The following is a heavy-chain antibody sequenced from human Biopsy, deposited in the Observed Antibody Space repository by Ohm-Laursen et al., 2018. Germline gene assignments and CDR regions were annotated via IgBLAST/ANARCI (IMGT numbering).Heavy chain of an antibody. J-gene: IGHJ4*02. V-gene: IGHV1-46*01. D-gene: IGHD5-24*01. CDR1: GYTFTNYY. CDR2: INPSGGDT. Sequence: ASVKVSCKASGYTFTNYYMHWVRQAPGQGLEWMGIINPSGGDTTYAQNFQGRLIMTRDTSTGTVYMELSSLTSEDTAVYSCARTDDFNFDFDYWGQGTLVTVSS. CDR3: ARTDDFNFDFDY.